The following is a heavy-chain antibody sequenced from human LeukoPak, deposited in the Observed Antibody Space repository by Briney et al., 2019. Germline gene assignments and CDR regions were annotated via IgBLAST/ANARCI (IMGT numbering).Heavy chain of an antibody. D-gene: IGHD6-13*01. J-gene: IGHJ4*02. CDR3: ARAPRGWQQLDYFDY. CDR1: GFTFSSYW. CDR2: IKQDGSEK. V-gene: IGHV3-7*01. Sequence: GGSLRLSCAASGFTFSSYWMSWVRQAPGKGLEWVANIKQDGSEKYYVDSVKGRFTIFRDNAKNSLYLQMNSLRGGDTAVYYCARAPRGWQQLDYFDYWGQGTLVTVSS.